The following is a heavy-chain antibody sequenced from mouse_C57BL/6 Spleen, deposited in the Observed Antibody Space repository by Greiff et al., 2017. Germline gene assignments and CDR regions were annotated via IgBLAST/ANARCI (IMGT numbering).Heavy chain of an antibody. V-gene: IGHV5-9-1*02. J-gene: IGHJ4*01. CDR2: ISSGGDYI. CDR1: GFTFSSYA. Sequence: EVMLVESGEGLVKPGGSLKLSCAASGFTFSSYAMSWVRQTPEKRLEWVAYISSGGDYIYYADTVKGRFTISRDNARNTLYLQMSSLKSEDTAMYYCTRDHDYDAMDYWGQGTSVTVSS. CDR3: TRDHDYDAMDY.